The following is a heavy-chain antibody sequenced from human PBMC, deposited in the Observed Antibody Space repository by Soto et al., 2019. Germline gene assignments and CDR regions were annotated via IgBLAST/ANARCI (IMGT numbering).Heavy chain of an antibody. CDR2: INPNSGGT. D-gene: IGHD6-13*01. CDR1: GYTFTGYY. J-gene: IGHJ4*02. V-gene: IGHV1-2*02. CDR3: ARDKLWQHLVLDPAFDY. Sequence: QVQLVQSGAEVKKPGASVKVSCKASGYTFTGYYMHWVRQAPGQGLEWMGWINPNSGGTNYAQKFQGRVTMSRDTAISKAYMERSRLRSDDTAVYYSARDKLWQHLVLDPAFDYWGQGTLVTVSS.